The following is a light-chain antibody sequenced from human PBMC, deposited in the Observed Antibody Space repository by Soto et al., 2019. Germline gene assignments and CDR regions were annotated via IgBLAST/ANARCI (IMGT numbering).Light chain of an antibody. V-gene: IGKV1-9*01. CDR1: QGISNY. Sequence: IQLTQSPSSLSASVGDRVTITCRASQGISNYLAWYQQKPGKTPRLLIYGATTLKSGVPSRFSGSGSGTDFAVTISSLHAEDLETYYIQQLKSYVTIGQRTRLEIK. CDR3: QQLKSYVT. J-gene: IGKJ5*01. CDR2: GAT.